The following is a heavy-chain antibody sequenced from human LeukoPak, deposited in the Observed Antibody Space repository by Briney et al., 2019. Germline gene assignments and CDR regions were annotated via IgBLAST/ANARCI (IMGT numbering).Heavy chain of an antibody. J-gene: IGHJ6*03. CDR3: AKTDRWPYYMDV. CDR1: GFTFSSCW. V-gene: IGHV3-74*01. D-gene: IGHD2-15*01. Sequence: PGGSLRLSCAASGFTFSSCWMHWVRQAPGEGLVWVSRIHSDGSGTNYAHSVKGRFTISRDNAKNTLYLQMSSLRAEDTAAYYCAKTDRWPYYMDVWGKGTTITISS. CDR2: IHSDGSGT.